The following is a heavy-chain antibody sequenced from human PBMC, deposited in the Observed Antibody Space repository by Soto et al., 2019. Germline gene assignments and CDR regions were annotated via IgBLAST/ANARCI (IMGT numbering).Heavy chain of an antibody. Sequence: EVQLVESGGGLVQPGGSLRLSCAASGFTFSSYDMHWVRQATGKGLEWVSAIGTAGDTYYPGSVKGRFTISRENAKNSLYLQMNSLRAEDTAVYYCARDRLLWFWENRYFDLWGRGTLVTVSS. J-gene: IGHJ2*01. CDR2: IGTAGDT. CDR1: GFTFSSYD. D-gene: IGHD3-10*01. CDR3: ARDRLLWFWENRYFDL. V-gene: IGHV3-13*01.